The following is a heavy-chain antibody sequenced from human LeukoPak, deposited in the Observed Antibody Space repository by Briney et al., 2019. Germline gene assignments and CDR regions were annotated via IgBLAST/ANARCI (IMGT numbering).Heavy chain of an antibody. CDR3: ARDHDPHYYIDV. CDR2: ISGGSHYI. CDR1: GFTFSTYT. J-gene: IGHJ6*03. D-gene: IGHD3-3*01. V-gene: IGHV3-21*01. Sequence: GGSLRLSCAASGFTFSTYTINWVRQAPGKGLEWVSSISGGSHYIYYAASVKGRFTISRDNARDSVSLQMSSLRAEDMAVYYCARDHDPHYYIDVWGNGTTVTVSS.